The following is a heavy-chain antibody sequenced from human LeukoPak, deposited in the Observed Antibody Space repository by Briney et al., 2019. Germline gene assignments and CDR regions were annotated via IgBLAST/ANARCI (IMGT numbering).Heavy chain of an antibody. CDR3: ARVRSDSSGWYEFDY. CDR1: GFSLSSNY. CDR2: IYTGGST. Sequence: GGSLRLSCAASGFSLSSNYMGWVRQVSGEGLEWVSVIYTGGSTYYADSVKGRFTISRDDSKNPLFLQMSSLRAEDTAVYYCARVRSDSSGWYEFDYWGQGTLVTVSS. J-gene: IGHJ4*02. D-gene: IGHD6-19*01. V-gene: IGHV3-53*01.